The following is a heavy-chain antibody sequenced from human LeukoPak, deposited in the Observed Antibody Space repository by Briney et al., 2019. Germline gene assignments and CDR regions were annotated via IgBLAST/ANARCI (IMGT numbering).Heavy chain of an antibody. V-gene: IGHV3-7*05. Sequence: GGSLRLSCAASGFTFSSYAMSWVRQAPGKGLEWVANINQDGSEKYYVDSVKGRFTISRDNAKNSLYLQMSSLRVEDTAVYYCARDHTEPGVILDYWGQGALVTVSS. CDR1: GFTFSSYA. CDR3: ARDHTEPGVILDY. CDR2: INQDGSEK. D-gene: IGHD1-14*01. J-gene: IGHJ4*02.